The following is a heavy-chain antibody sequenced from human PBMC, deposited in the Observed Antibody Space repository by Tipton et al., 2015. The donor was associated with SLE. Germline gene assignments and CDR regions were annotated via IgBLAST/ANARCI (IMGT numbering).Heavy chain of an antibody. CDR2: IYSGGST. J-gene: IGHJ4*02. CDR1: GFTFSGAW. V-gene: IGHV3-53*05. Sequence: SLRLSCAASGFTFSGAWMNWVRQAPGKGLEWVSVIYSGGSTYYADSVKGRFTISRDNSKNTLYLQMNSLRAEDTAVYYCASGYSGYDYRQRWLLGPDYWGQGTLVIVSS. CDR3: ASGYSGYDYRQRWLLGPDY. D-gene: IGHD5-12*01.